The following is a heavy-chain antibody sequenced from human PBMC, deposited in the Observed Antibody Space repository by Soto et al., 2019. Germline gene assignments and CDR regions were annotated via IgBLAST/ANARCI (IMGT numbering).Heavy chain of an antibody. D-gene: IGHD3-3*01. V-gene: IGHV1-3*01. CDR1: GYTFTSRA. CDR2: INAGNGNT. CDR3: ARGSRFDFDY. J-gene: IGHJ4*02. Sequence: GASVKVSCKASGYTFTSRAIHWVRQAPGQRLEWMGWINAGNGNTKYSQKFQGRVTFTRDTSASTAYMELSSLRSEDTAVYYCARGSRFDFDYWGQGTLVTVSS.